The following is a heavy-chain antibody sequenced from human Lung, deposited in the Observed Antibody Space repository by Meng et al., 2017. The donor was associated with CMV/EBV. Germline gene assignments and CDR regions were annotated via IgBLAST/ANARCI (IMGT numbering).Heavy chain of an antibody. CDR1: YW. CDR3: ARGAPYYCSGGSCYSQPFDY. Sequence: YWMHWVRQAPGKGLVWVSRIAADGSRTNYADSVKGRITISRDNAKDALYLHMNSLRAEDSAVYYCARGAPYYCSGGSCYSQPFDYWGQGTLVTVSS. CDR2: IAADGSRT. J-gene: IGHJ4*02. D-gene: IGHD2-15*01. V-gene: IGHV3-74*01.